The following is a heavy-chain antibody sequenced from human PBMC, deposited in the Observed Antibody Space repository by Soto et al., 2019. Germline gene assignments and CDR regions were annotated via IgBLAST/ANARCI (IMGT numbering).Heavy chain of an antibody. CDR2: INWKSDI. CDR3: AISQDRGGRTTFIY. Sequence: LRLSCAVSGFTFDDNAMHWVRQAPERGLEWVSGINWKSDIGYADSVKGRFTISRDNAENSLYLQMNSLGAEDTALYYCAISQDRGGRTTFIYWGQGTQVTVSS. J-gene: IGHJ4*02. D-gene: IGHD3-16*01. V-gene: IGHV3-9*01. CDR1: GFTFDDNA.